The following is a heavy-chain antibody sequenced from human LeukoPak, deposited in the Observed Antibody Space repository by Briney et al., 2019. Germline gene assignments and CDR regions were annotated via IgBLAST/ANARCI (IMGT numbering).Heavy chain of an antibody. D-gene: IGHD2-8*02. CDR1: GGTFSSYA. V-gene: IGHV1-69*05. J-gene: IGHJ4*02. Sequence: SVKVSCKASGGTFSSYAISWVRQAPGQGLEWMGRISPIFGTANYAQKFQGRVTITTDESTSTAYMELSSLRSEDTAVYYCARVHPGAGGYWGQGTLVTVSS. CDR2: ISPIFGTA. CDR3: ARVHPGAGGY.